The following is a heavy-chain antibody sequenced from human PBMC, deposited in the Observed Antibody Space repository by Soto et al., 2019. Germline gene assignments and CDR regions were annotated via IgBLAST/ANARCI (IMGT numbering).Heavy chain of an antibody. J-gene: IGHJ4*02. D-gene: IGHD3-10*01. Sequence: SSETLSLTCTVSGGSINSYYWSWIRQPPGKGLEWIGYISYSGSTTYNPSLKSRVTISVDTSKNQFSLKLTSVTAADTAVYYCARAGNKSSRPMADYWGLGTLVTVSS. CDR1: GGSINSYY. V-gene: IGHV4-59*01. CDR3: ARAGNKSSRPMADY. CDR2: ISYSGST.